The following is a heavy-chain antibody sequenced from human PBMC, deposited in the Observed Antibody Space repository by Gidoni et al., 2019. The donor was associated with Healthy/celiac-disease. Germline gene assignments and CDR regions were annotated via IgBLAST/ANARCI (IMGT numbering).Heavy chain of an antibody. D-gene: IGHD1-7*01. J-gene: IGHJ5*02. V-gene: IGHV4-61*02. CDR1: GGSISSGSYY. CDR2: IYTSGST. Sequence: QLQLQESGPGLVKPSQTLSLTCTVSGGSISSGSYYWSWIRQPAGKGLELIGRIYTSGSTNYNPSLKSRVTISVDTSKNQFSLKLSAVTAADTAVYYCARAHNWNYENWFDPWGQGTLVTVSS. CDR3: ARAHNWNYENWFDP.